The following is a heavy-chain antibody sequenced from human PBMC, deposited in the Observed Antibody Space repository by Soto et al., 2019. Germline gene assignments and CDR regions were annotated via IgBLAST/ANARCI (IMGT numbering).Heavy chain of an antibody. Sequence: ASVKVSCKASGYTFTSYYMHWVRQAPGQGLEWMGIINPSGGSTSYAQKFQGRVTITADESTSTGYMELSSLRSEDTAVYYCARAYGSGSYYNVFRNYYYYGMDVWGQGTTVTVSS. CDR1: GYTFTSYY. J-gene: IGHJ6*02. CDR3: ARAYGSGSYYNVFRNYYYYGMDV. CDR2: INPSGGST. D-gene: IGHD3-10*01. V-gene: IGHV1-46*01.